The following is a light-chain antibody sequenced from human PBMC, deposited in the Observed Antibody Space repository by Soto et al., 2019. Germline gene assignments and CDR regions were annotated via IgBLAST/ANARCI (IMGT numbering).Light chain of an antibody. V-gene: IGKV1-5*03. J-gene: IGKJ1*01. Sequence: DIQMTQSPSTLSASLGDRVTITCRASQNINSRLAWYQQKPGKAHNLLIYTASSLENGVPSRFSGSGSGTEFTLTISSLQPDDFANYYCQNYKSYWTFGQGTKVEIK. CDR2: TAS. CDR3: QNYKSYWT. CDR1: QNINSR.